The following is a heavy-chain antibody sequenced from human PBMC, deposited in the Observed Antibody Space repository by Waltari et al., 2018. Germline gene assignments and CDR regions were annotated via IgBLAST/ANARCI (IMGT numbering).Heavy chain of an antibody. CDR3: ARATVFGVVTDTFDI. CDR2: ISYSGDT. CDR1: GASIRGYH. D-gene: IGHD3-3*01. V-gene: IGHV4-59*01. Sequence: QLQLQESGPGLVKPSETLSLTCSVSGASIRGYHWTWIRQPPGGGLEWIGHISYSGDTAYGPSLRSRVTISVDTSKNHFSLKLTSVTAADTAVYYCARATVFGVVTDTFDIWSQGTMVTVSS. J-gene: IGHJ3*02.